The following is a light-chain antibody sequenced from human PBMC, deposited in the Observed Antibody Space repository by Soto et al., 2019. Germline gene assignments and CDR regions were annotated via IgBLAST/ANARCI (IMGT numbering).Light chain of an antibody. V-gene: IGKV3-20*01. CDR1: QSISRY. J-gene: IGKJ1*01. Sequence: IVLPQSRGTLSFSRGERTTLSCRASQSISRYLAWYQQKPGQGPRLLIYGASSRATGTPDRFSGSGSGTDFTLTINRLEPEDFALYYCQQYGSSPPTFGQGTKVDI. CDR2: GAS. CDR3: QQYGSSPPT.